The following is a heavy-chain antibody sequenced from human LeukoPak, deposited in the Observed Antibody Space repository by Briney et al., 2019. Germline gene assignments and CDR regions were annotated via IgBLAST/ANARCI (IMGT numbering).Heavy chain of an antibody. V-gene: IGHV3-74*01. D-gene: IGHD6-13*01. CDR1: GFTFRTYW. CDR2: INTDGSST. CDR3: TRDYSSCPDY. Sequence: GGSLRLSCTASGFTFRTYWMHWVRQAPGKGLVWVSRINTDGSSTTYADSVKGQFTISRDNAKNTLYLQMNSLRAEDTAVYYCTRDYSSCPDYWGQGTLVTVSS. J-gene: IGHJ4*02.